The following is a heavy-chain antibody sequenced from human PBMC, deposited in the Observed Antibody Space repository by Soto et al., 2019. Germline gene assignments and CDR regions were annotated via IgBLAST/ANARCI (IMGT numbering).Heavy chain of an antibody. Sequence: LRLSCAASGFTFSSYGMHWVRQAPGKGLEWVAVIWYDGSNKYYADSVKGRFTISRDNSKNTLYLQMNSLRAEDTAVYYCARESGYCISTSCYNYYYYYGMDVWGQGTTVTVSS. D-gene: IGHD2-2*02. V-gene: IGHV3-33*01. CDR1: GFTFSSYG. J-gene: IGHJ6*02. CDR3: ARESGYCISTSCYNYYYYYGMDV. CDR2: IWYDGSNK.